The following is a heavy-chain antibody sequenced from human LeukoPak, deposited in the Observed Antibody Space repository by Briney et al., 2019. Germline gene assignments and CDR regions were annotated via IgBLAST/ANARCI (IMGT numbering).Heavy chain of an antibody. D-gene: IGHD1-26*01. J-gene: IGHJ3*02. CDR3: ARGGSIVGATPHDAFDI. CDR1: GGSISSDGYY. CDR2: IYYSGST. V-gene: IGHV4-61*08. Sequence: SETLSLTCTVSGGSISSDGYYWSWIRQPPGKGLEWIGYIYYSGSTNYNPSLKSRVAISVDTSKNQVSLRLSSVTAADTAVYYCARGGSIVGATPHDAFDIWGQGTVVTVS.